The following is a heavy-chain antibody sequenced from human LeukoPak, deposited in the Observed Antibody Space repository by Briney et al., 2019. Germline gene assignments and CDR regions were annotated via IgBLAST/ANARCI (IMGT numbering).Heavy chain of an antibody. Sequence: GGSLRLSCAASGFTSSFYWMSWVRQAPGKGLECVANIKEDGSEKYYVDSVKGRFTISRDNAKNSLYLQMNSLRAEDTAVYYCARHHYGSGSYKGYFDYWGQGTLVTVSS. CDR2: IKEDGSEK. CDR3: ARHHYGSGSYKGYFDY. D-gene: IGHD3-10*01. V-gene: IGHV3-7*05. CDR1: GFTSSFYW. J-gene: IGHJ4*02.